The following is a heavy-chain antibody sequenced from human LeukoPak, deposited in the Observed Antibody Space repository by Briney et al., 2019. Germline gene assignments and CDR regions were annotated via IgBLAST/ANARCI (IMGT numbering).Heavy chain of an antibody. CDR1: GFTFSNYW. CDR2: ISYDGSNK. J-gene: IGHJ4*02. Sequence: GGSLRLSCAASGFTFSNYWMHWVRQAPGKGLEWVAVISYDGSNKYYADSVKGRFTISRDNSKNTLYLQMNSLRAEDTAVYYCARERINYYDSSGYSSYDYWGQGTLVTVSS. D-gene: IGHD3-22*01. CDR3: ARERINYYDSSGYSSYDY. V-gene: IGHV3-30-3*01.